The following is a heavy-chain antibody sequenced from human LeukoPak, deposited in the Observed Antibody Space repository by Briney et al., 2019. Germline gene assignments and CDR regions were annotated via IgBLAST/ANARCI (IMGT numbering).Heavy chain of an antibody. Sequence: ASVKVSCKASGYTFTSYGISWVRQAPGQGLEWMGWISAYNGNTNYAQKLQGRVTMTRDTSTSTAYMELRSLRSDDTAVYYCARAPSSSSRYYYYMDVWGKGTTVTVSS. V-gene: IGHV1-18*01. J-gene: IGHJ6*03. CDR3: ARAPSSSSRYYYYMDV. D-gene: IGHD6-6*01. CDR1: GYTFTSYG. CDR2: ISAYNGNT.